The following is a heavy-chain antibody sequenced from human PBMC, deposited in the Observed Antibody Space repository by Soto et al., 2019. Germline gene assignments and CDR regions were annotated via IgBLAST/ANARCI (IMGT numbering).Heavy chain of an antibody. CDR1: GGYISSSSYY. D-gene: IGHD2-15*01. V-gene: IGHV4-39*01. Sequence: PSETLSLTGTVSGGYISSSSYYWGWIRQPPGKGLEWIGSIYYSGSTYYNPSLKSRVTISVDTSKNQFSLKLSSVTAADTAVYYCASYYCSGGSCYSSGYMDVWGKGTTVTVSS. J-gene: IGHJ6*03. CDR2: IYYSGST. CDR3: ASYYCSGGSCYSSGYMDV.